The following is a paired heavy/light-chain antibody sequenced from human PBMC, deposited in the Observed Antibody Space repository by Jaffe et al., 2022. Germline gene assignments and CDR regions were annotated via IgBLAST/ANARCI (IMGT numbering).Heavy chain of an antibody. Sequence: EVQLVESGGGLVQPGGSLRLSCAASGFTFSSYWMHWVRQAPGKGLVWVSRINSDGSSTSYADSVKGRFTISRDNAKNTLYLQMNSLRAEDTAVYYCARDMGMGIDDYGDYDLYRDRAGVTEYWGQGTLVTVSS. D-gene: IGHD4-17*01. CDR3: ARDMGMGIDDYGDYDLYRDRAGVTEY. J-gene: IGHJ4*02. CDR1: GFTFSSYW. CDR2: INSDGSST. V-gene: IGHV3-74*01.
Light chain of an antibody. Sequence: AIRMTQSPSSLSASTGDRVTITCRASQGISSYLAWYQQKPGKAPKLLIYAASTLQSGVPSRFSGSGSGTDFTLTISCLQSEDFATYYCQQYYSYPFTFGGGTKVEIK. J-gene: IGKJ4*01. CDR2: AAS. CDR3: QQYYSYPFT. CDR1: QGISSY. V-gene: IGKV1-8*01.